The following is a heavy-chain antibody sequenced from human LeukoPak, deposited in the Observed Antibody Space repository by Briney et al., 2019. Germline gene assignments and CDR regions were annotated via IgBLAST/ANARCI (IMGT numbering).Heavy chain of an antibody. V-gene: IGHV3-33*01. CDR3: ARSGSGSDYGNWFDP. CDR1: GFTFSSYG. Sequence: PGRSLRLSCAASGFTFSSYGMHWVRQAPGKGLEWVAVIWYDGSNKYYADSVKGRFTISRDNSKNTLYLQMNSLRAEDTAVYYCARSGSGSDYGNWFDPWGQGTLVTVSA. J-gene: IGHJ5*02. D-gene: IGHD3-10*01. CDR2: IWYDGSNK.